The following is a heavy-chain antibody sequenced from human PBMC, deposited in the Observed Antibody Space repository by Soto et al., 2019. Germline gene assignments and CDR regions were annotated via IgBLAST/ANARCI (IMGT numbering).Heavy chain of an antibody. CDR3: VRDPPYCSSSSCYIRFLDY. J-gene: IGHJ4*02. D-gene: IGHD2-2*02. CDR1: GFTFSSYS. Sequence: PGGSLRLSCAASGFTFSSYSMNWVRQAPGKGLEWVSSISSSSSYIYYADSVKGRFTISRDNARNSLYLQMNSLRAEDTAVYYCVRDPPYCSSSSCYIRFLDYWGQGTLVTISS. V-gene: IGHV3-21*01. CDR2: ISSSSSYI.